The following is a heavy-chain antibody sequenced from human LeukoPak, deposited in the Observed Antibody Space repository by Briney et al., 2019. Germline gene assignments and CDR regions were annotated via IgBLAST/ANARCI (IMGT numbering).Heavy chain of an antibody. CDR1: GDSISTYY. CDR3: ARVRIAVSYFDY. D-gene: IGHD6-6*01. Sequence: SETLSLTCTVSGDSISTYYWSWIRQPPGKGLEWIGYVYYTGSTNHNPSLRSRVTISVDTSNNQFSLKMRSVTAADTAVYYCARVRIAVSYFDYWGQGALVTVSS. J-gene: IGHJ4*02. CDR2: VYYTGST. V-gene: IGHV4-59*01.